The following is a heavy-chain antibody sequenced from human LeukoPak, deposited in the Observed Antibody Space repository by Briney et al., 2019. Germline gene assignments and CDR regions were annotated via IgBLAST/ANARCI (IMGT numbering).Heavy chain of an antibody. Sequence: SVKVSCKASGGTFSSYAISWVRQAPGQGLEWMGGIIPIFGTANYAQRFQGRVTITADESTSTAYMELSSLRSEDTAVYYCASHGTVTVPHPPDYWGQGTLVTVSS. J-gene: IGHJ4*02. CDR3: ASHGTVTVPHPPDY. CDR2: IIPIFGTA. CDR1: GGTFSSYA. D-gene: IGHD4-17*01. V-gene: IGHV1-69*13.